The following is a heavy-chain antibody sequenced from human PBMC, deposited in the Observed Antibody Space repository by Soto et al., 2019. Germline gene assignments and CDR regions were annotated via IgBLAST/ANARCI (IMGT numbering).Heavy chain of an antibody. Sequence: GGSLRLSCAASGFTFSSYWMSWVRQAPGKGLEWVANIKQDGSEKYYVDSVKGRFTISRDNAKNSLYLQMNSLRAEDTAVYYCARFHVVVPAAIPYYFDYWGQGTLVTVSS. CDR2: IKQDGSEK. D-gene: IGHD2-2*01. V-gene: IGHV3-7*05. CDR1: GFTFSSYW. CDR3: ARFHVVVPAAIPYYFDY. J-gene: IGHJ4*02.